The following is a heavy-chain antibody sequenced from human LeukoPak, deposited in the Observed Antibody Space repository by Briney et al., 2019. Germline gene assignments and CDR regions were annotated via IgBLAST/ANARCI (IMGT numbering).Heavy chain of an antibody. CDR1: GYTFTSYY. CDR2: INPSGGIT. V-gene: IGHV1-46*01. Sequence: ASVKVSCKASGYTFTSYYMHWVRQAPGQGLEWMGIINPSGGITSYAQRFQGRVTMTRDTSTSTVYMELSSLRSEDTAVYYCARDRPPPAAPRAFDIWGQGTMVTVSS. CDR3: ARDRPPPAAPRAFDI. J-gene: IGHJ3*02. D-gene: IGHD6-13*01.